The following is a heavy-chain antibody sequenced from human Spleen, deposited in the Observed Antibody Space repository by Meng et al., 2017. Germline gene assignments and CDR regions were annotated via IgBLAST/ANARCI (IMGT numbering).Heavy chain of an antibody. J-gene: IGHJ4*02. CDR2: IKQDGSEK. CDR3: ARKSSSWYSYFDY. D-gene: IGHD6-13*01. CDR1: GFTFSSYW. V-gene: IGHV3-7*01. Sequence: GESLKISCAASGFTFSSYWMTWVRQAPGKGLQWVANIKQDGSEKYYVDSVKGRFTISRDNAKNSLYLQMNSLRAEDTAVYYCARKSSSWYSYFDYWGQGTLVTVSS.